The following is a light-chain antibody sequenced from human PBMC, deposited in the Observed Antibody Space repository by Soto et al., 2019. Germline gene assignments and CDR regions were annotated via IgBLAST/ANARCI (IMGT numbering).Light chain of an antibody. V-gene: IGKV1-9*01. CDR3: QPLRMYPST. Sequence: IRLTQSPSSLSASVGDRVTITCRASQDIAIYLAWYQQKPGEAPKLVIYAASTLYGGAPWGLRGSGSGTDFASTITGSQAKVCATDYCQPLRMYPSTFGGGTKLEIK. J-gene: IGKJ4*01. CDR2: AAS. CDR1: QDIAIY.